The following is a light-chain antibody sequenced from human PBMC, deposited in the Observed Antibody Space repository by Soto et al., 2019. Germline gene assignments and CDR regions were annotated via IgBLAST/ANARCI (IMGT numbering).Light chain of an antibody. J-gene: IGLJ2*01. CDR1: SSDVGGYNY. CDR2: DVS. V-gene: IGLV2-14*01. CDR3: NSYTSSSTRV. Sequence: QSALTQPASVSGSPGQSITISCTGTSSDVGGYNYVSWYQQHPDKAPQLMIYDVSNRPSGVSNRFSGSKSGNTASLTISGLQAEDEADYYCNSYTSSSTRVFGGGTQLTVL.